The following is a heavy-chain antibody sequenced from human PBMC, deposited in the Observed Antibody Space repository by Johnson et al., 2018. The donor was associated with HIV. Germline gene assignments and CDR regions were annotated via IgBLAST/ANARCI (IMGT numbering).Heavy chain of an antibody. CDR2: IGVTSDT. Sequence: VHLVESGGGLVQPGGSLRLSCAASGFTFSIYDMHWVRQPTGKGLEWVSAIGVTSDTYYPGSVKGRFTISRDNAKNSLHLQMNSLRAEDTAVYYCASSTLWGYYYGGDAFDIWGQGTMVTVSS. D-gene: IGHD3-22*01. J-gene: IGHJ3*02. V-gene: IGHV3-13*01. CDR1: GFTFSIYD. CDR3: ASSTLWGYYYGGDAFDI.